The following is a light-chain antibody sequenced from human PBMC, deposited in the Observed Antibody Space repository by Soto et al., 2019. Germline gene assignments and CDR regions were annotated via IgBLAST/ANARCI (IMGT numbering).Light chain of an antibody. CDR2: DVT. Sequence: QSVLTQPASVSGSPGQSITISCTGTSSDVGDDDFVSWYQQHPGKAPKLIIYDVTHRPSGVSNRFSGSKSGNTASLTISGLQAEDEADYYCSSYPSTNLVLFGGGNKVTVL. V-gene: IGLV2-14*03. CDR1: SSDVGDDDF. CDR3: SSYPSTNLVL. J-gene: IGLJ2*01.